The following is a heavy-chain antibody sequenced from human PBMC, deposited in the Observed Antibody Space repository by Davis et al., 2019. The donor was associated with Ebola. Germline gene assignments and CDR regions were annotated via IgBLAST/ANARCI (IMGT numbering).Heavy chain of an antibody. J-gene: IGHJ4*02. Sequence: ASVKVSCKASGYTFTGYYMHWVRQAPGQGLEWMGWINPNSGGTNYAQKFQGRVTMTRDTSISTAYMELSRLRSDDTAVYYCARGRVEYYDFWSGSVPYFDYWGQGTLVTVSS. CDR1: GYTFTGYY. D-gene: IGHD3-3*01. CDR2: INPNSGGT. CDR3: ARGRVEYYDFWSGSVPYFDY. V-gene: IGHV1-2*02.